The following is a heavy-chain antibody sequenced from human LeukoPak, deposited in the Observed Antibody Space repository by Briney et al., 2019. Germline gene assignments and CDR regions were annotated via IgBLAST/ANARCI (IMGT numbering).Heavy chain of an antibody. Sequence: GGSLRLSCAASGFTFSSHGMHWVRQAPGKGLEWVALMSYDGTNKVYADSVRGRFTISRDNSKNTLYLEMNNLRAEDTAVYYCAKRGYCSGGRCYSFHFDYWGQGTLVTVSS. CDR1: GFTFSSHG. CDR3: AKRGYCSGGRCYSFHFDY. D-gene: IGHD2-15*01. CDR2: MSYDGTNK. J-gene: IGHJ4*02. V-gene: IGHV3-30*18.